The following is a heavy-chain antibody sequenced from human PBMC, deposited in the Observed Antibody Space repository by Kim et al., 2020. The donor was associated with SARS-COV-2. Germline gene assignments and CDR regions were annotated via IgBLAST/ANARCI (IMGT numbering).Heavy chain of an antibody. CDR3: ARIAYYYDSSGYFSDY. V-gene: IGHV4-4*02. Sequence: SETLSLTCAVSGGSISSSNWWSWVRQPPGKGLEWIGEIYHSGSTNYNPSLKSRVTISVDKSKNQFSLKLSSVTAADTAVYYCARIAYYYDSSGYFSDYWGQGTLATVSS. CDR1: GGSISSSNW. CDR2: IYHSGST. D-gene: IGHD3-22*01. J-gene: IGHJ4*02.